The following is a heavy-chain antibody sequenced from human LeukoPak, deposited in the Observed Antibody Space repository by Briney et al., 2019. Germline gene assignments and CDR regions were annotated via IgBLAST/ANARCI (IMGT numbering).Heavy chain of an antibody. Sequence: YPSETLSLTCTVSGGSISSYYWSWIRQPPGKGLEWIGYIYYSGSTNYNPSLKSRVTISVDTSKNQFSLKLSSVTAADTAVYYCARGDYYDSSGYYYDLGFLGGAFDYWGQGTLVTVSS. CDR1: GGSISSYY. J-gene: IGHJ4*02. D-gene: IGHD3-22*01. CDR2: IYYSGST. V-gene: IGHV4-59*01. CDR3: ARGDYYDSSGYYYDLGFLGGAFDY.